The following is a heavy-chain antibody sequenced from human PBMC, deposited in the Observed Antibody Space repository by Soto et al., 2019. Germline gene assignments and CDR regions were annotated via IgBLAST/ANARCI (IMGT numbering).Heavy chain of an antibody. CDR2: IYYSGST. CDR3: ARHVYSSGWYFEVVTVGWFDP. Sequence: SETLSLTCTVSGGSISSSSYYWGWIRQPPGKGLEWIGSIYYSGSTYYSPSLKSRVTISVDTSKNQFSLKLSSVTAADTAVYYCARHVYSSGWYFEVVTVGWFDPWGQGTLVTVSS. CDR1: GGSISSSSYY. V-gene: IGHV4-39*01. J-gene: IGHJ5*02. D-gene: IGHD6-19*01.